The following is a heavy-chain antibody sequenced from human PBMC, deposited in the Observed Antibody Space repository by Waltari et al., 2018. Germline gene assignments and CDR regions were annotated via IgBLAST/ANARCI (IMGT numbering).Heavy chain of an antibody. CDR1: GGSIRSWSNY. D-gene: IGHD6-19*01. V-gene: IGHV4-39*01. Sequence: QLQLQESGPGLVKPSETLSLTCSVSGGSIRSWSNYWAWIRQPPGKGLEWIGSIHYRGNNYYNPSLKSRVTMSVDTSENQFSLRLNSVTAADTAVYYCARVGGSSAWYVFDNWGQGTLVTVSS. J-gene: IGHJ4*02. CDR3: ARVGGSSAWYVFDN. CDR2: IHYRGNN.